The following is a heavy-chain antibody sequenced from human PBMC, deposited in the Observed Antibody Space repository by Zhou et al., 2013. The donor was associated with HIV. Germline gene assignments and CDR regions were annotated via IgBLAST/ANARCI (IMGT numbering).Heavy chain of an antibody. Sequence: QVQLVQSGSEVKKPGSSVKVSCRASGGTFNNYAVSWVRQAPGQGLEWMGGISGYNGNTVYAETFQDRLTLTKDIGTYLVHMELRNLTSDDTAFYYCSRDGDYSWGRYGDLDIWGQGTLVTVSP. CDR2: ISGYNGNT. J-gene: IGHJ4*02. CDR3: SRDGDYSWGRYGDLDI. CDR1: GGTFNNYA. D-gene: IGHD3-16*01. V-gene: IGHV1-18*01.